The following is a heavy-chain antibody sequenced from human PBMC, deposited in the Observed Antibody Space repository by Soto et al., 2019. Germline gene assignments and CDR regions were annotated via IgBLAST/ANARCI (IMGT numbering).Heavy chain of an antibody. CDR1: GGSISSSYY. CDR3: AREVQYWFDP. V-gene: IGHV4-59*01. J-gene: IGHJ5*02. CDR2: IYYSGST. D-gene: IGHD1-1*01. Sequence: SETLSLTCTVSGGSISSSYYWSWIRQPPGKGLEWIGYIYYSGSTSYDPSLKSRVTISVDTSKNQFALRLSSVTAADTAVYYCAREVQYWFDPWGQGTLVTVSS.